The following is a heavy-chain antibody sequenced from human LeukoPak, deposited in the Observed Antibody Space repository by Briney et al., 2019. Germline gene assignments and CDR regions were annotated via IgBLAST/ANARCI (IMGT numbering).Heavy chain of an antibody. D-gene: IGHD5-18*01. CDR2: IYTSGST. Sequence: TTSETLSLTCTVSGRSISSYYWSWIRQPAGKGLEWIGRIYTSGSTNYTPSLKSRVTMSVDTSKNQFSLKLSSVTAADTAVYYCARGIQPQPHNWFDPWGQGTLVTVSS. V-gene: IGHV4-4*07. J-gene: IGHJ5*02. CDR1: GRSISSYY. CDR3: ARGIQPQPHNWFDP.